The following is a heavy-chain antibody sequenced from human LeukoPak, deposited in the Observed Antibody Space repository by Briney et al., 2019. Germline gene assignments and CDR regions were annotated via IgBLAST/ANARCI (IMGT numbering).Heavy chain of an antibody. CDR1: GFTFSSFA. J-gene: IGHJ4*02. V-gene: IGHV3-30-3*01. D-gene: IGHD5-12*01. Sequence: GKSLRLSCTASGFTFSSFAMHWVRQAPGKGLEWVAVISYDGSNKYYADSVKGRFTVSRDNSKNTVYLQMNSLRPEDTALYYCARALIVATGGIDYWGQGTLVTVSS. CDR3: ARALIVATGGIDY. CDR2: ISYDGSNK.